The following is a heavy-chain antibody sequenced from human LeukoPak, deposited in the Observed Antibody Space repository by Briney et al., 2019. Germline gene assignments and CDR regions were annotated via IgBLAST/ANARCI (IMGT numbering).Heavy chain of an antibody. CDR3: ARRSVIYGSGSWFGY. D-gene: IGHD3-10*01. Sequence: SVKVSCKASGGTFSSYAISWVRQAPGQGLEWMGGIIPIFGTANYAQKFQGRVTITADESTSTAYMELSSLRSEDTAVYYCARRSVIYGSGSWFGYWGQGTLVTVSS. V-gene: IGHV1-69*13. J-gene: IGHJ4*02. CDR1: GGTFSSYA. CDR2: IIPIFGTA.